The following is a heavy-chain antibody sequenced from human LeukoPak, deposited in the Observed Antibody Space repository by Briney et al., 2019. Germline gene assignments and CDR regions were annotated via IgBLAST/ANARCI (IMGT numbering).Heavy chain of an antibody. J-gene: IGHJ5*02. CDR3: ARGRRKERITIFGVAKLYQYNWFDP. CDR2: INHSGST. CDR1: GGSFSGYY. D-gene: IGHD3-3*01. V-gene: IGHV4-34*01. Sequence: PSETLSLTFAVYGGSFSGYYWSWIRQPPGKGLEWIGEINHSGSTNYNPSLKSRVTISVDTSKNQFSLKLSSVTAADTAVYYCARGRRKERITIFGVAKLYQYNWFDPWGQGTLVTVSS.